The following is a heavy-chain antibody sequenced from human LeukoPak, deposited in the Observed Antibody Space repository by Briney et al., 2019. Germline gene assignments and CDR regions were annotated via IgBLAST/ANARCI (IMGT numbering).Heavy chain of an antibody. D-gene: IGHD2-15*01. V-gene: IGHV3-53*01. CDR3: AKGLSGVAAKTFDY. CDR1: GFTVSSNY. CDR2: LYHDGGT. Sequence: GGSLRLSCAASGFTVSSNYMSWVRQAPGKGLEYVSVLYHDGGTYSADSVKGRFTISRDNSKNTLYLQMNSLRVEDTAVYYCAKGLSGVAAKTFDYWGQGTLVTVSS. J-gene: IGHJ4*02.